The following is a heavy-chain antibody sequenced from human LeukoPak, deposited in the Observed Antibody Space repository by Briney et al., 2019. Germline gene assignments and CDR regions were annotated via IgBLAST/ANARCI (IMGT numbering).Heavy chain of an antibody. D-gene: IGHD2-2*01. CDR1: GGSLSSLF. J-gene: IGHJ4*02. V-gene: IGHV4-59*11. CDR2: IYYTGTT. Sequence: SETLSLTCTVSGGSLSSLFWSWIRQPPGKGLELIGHIYYTGTTYYNPSLNSRVTISLDTSRNQFSLRLTSVTAADTAVYYCARFSSGCSTASCYLTYWGQGTLVTVSS. CDR3: ARFSSGCSTASCYLTY.